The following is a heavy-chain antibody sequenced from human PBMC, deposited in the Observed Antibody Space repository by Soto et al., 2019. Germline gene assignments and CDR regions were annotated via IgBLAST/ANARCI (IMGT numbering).Heavy chain of an antibody. CDR1: GGSISGSY. CDR3: ARSVAVPGAHIDY. Sequence: SETLSLTCSVSGGSISGSYWSWIRQSPGKGLEWLGYVYYTGSTNYSPSLRSRVSISVDTSKNEFSLRLSSVTAADTAVYFCARSVAVPGAHIDYWGQGTQVTVPS. D-gene: IGHD6-19*01. CDR2: VYYTGST. V-gene: IGHV4-59*01. J-gene: IGHJ4*02.